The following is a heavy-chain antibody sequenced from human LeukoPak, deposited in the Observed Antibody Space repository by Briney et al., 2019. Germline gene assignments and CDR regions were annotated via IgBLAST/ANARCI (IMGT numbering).Heavy chain of an antibody. Sequence: GASVKVSCKGSGYTFTSYGISWVRQAPGQGHEWMGWISAYNGNTNYARKLQGRVTMTTDTSTSTVYMELRSLRSDDTAVYYCARDYGSGSYLEYWGQGTLVTVSS. CDR3: ARDYGSGSYLEY. CDR1: GYTFTSYG. D-gene: IGHD3-10*01. CDR2: ISAYNGNT. J-gene: IGHJ4*02. V-gene: IGHV1-18*01.